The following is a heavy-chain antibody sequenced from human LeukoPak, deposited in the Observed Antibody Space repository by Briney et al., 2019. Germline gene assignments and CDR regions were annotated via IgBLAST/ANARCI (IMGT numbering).Heavy chain of an antibody. CDR1: GFTFSSYW. V-gene: IGHV3-74*01. D-gene: IGHD3-22*01. J-gene: IGHJ4*02. Sequence: GGSLRLSCAASGFTFSSYWMHWVRQAPGKGLMWLSRINSDESSTSYADSVKGRFTISRDNAQNTLYLQMNSLRAEDTALYHCARGRYYDSSGYSEYYFDYWGQGTLVTVSS. CDR3: ARGRYYDSSGYSEYYFDY. CDR2: INSDESST.